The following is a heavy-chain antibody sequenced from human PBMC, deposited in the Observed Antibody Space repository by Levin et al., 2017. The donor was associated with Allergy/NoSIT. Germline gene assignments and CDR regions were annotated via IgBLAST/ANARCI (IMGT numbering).Heavy chain of an antibody. V-gene: IGHV1-69*02. CDR3: ASPGGFGEFGFDY. J-gene: IGHJ4*02. D-gene: IGHD3-10*01. CDR1: GGTFSSYT. Sequence: SVKVSCKASGGTFSSYTISWVRQAPGQGLEWMGRIIPILGIANYAQKFQGRVTITADKSTSTAYMELSSLRSEDTAVYYCASPGGFGEFGFDYWGQGTLVTVSS. CDR2: IIPILGIA.